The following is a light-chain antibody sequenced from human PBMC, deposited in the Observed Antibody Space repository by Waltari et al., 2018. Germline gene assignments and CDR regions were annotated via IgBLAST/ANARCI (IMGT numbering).Light chain of an antibody. CDR3: QQYYSSSSIT. CDR2: DTS. V-gene: IGKV3-11*01. J-gene: IGKJ5*01. CDR1: KSVSVY. Sequence: IALTQSPATLSLSPGERATLSCRANKSVSVYLAWYQHKPGQAPRLLIYDTSNRATGIPARFSGSGSETDFTLTISSLEPEDVAVYFCQQYYSSSSITFGQGTRLEIK.